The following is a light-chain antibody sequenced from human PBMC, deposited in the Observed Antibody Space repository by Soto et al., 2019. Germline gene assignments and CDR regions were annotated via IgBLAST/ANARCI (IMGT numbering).Light chain of an antibody. CDR2: AVT. V-gene: IGLV2-11*01. Sequence: QSSLTQPRSGAGSPRQSVTTSLTLTNHDIGGFPYVSSHPQVPGTAPKLMSSAVTHRPSGVPDRFSGSKSGSIASFTLPGLHADDEADYPCCSYTASDLLVFGGGS. CDR3: CSYTASDLLV. J-gene: IGLJ3*02. CDR1: NHDIGGFPY.